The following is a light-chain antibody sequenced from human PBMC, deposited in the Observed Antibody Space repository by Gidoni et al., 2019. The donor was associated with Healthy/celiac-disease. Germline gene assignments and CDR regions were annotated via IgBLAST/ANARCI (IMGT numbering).Light chain of an antibody. J-gene: IGKJ2*01. CDR1: QSISSY. V-gene: IGKV1-39*01. Sequence: DIQMTQSQSSLSASVGDRVTITCRASQSISSYLNWYQQKPGKAPKLLIYAASSLQSGVPSRFSGSGSGTDFTLTISSLQPEDFAPYYCQQSYSTPMYTFGQGTKLEIK. CDR2: AAS. CDR3: QQSYSTPMYT.